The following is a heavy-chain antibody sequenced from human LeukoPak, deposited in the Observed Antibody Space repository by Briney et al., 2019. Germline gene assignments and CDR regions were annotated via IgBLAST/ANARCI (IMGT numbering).Heavy chain of an antibody. CDR3: AREAREAYCGGDCYPSQFDY. D-gene: IGHD2-21*02. J-gene: IGHJ4*02. V-gene: IGHV3-21*01. Sequence: GASLRLSCAASGFTFSSYSMNWVRQAPGKGLEWVSSISSSSSYIYYADTVKGRFTISRDNAKNSLYLQMNSLRAEDTAVYYCAREAREAYCGGDCYPSQFDYWGQGTLVTVSS. CDR2: ISSSSSYI. CDR1: GFTFSSYS.